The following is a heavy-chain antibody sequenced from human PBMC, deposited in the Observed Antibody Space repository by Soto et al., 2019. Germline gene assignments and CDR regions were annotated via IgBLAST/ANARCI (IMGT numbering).Heavy chain of an antibody. V-gene: IGHV1-69*06. CDR1: GGTFSSYA. D-gene: IGHD4-17*01. J-gene: IGHJ4*02. Sequence: ASVKVSCKASGGTFSSYAISWVRQAPGQGLEWMGGIIPIFGTANYAQKFQGRVTITADKSTSTAYMELSSLRSEDTAVYYCASVYGGNITDYWGQGSLVTVSS. CDR2: IIPIFGTA. CDR3: ASVYGGNITDY.